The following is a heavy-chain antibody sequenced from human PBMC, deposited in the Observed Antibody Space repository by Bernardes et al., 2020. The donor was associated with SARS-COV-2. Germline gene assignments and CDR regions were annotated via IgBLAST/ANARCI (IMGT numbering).Heavy chain of an antibody. V-gene: IGHV3-74*01. Sequence: GGSLRLSRAASGFTFSSYWMHWVRHAPGKGLLWVSRISPDGRTTTYADSVQGRFTISRDNARDTLFLQMNSLKDDDTAVYYCVRGPSDGHGRFEYWGQGTLGTVSS. CDR1: GFTFSSYW. CDR2: ISPDGRTT. CDR3: VRGPSDGHGRFEY. J-gene: IGHJ4*02.